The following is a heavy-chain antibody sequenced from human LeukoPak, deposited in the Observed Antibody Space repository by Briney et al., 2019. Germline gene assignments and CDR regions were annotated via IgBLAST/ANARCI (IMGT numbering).Heavy chain of an antibody. J-gene: IGHJ5*02. Sequence: ASVKVSCKASGYTFTSYGISWVRQAPGQGLEWMGIINPSGGSTSYAQKFQGRVTMTRDTSTSTVYMELSSLRSEDTAVYYCASAESAAAGNWFDPWGQGTLVTVSS. CDR2: INPSGGST. D-gene: IGHD6-13*01. V-gene: IGHV1-46*01. CDR3: ASAESAAAGNWFDP. CDR1: GYTFTSYG.